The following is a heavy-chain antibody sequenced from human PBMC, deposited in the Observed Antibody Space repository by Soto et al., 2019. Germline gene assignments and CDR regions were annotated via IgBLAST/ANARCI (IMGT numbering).Heavy chain of an antibody. D-gene: IGHD1-1*01. CDR2: ISSSGSAM. J-gene: IGHJ6*02. CDR3: ARAPTGTTPGNRYYYYGMDV. Sequence: GGSLRLSCAASGFIFSDYYMSWIRQAPGKGLDWVSYISSSGSAMYYADSVKGRFTISRDNAKNSLYLQMNSLRAEDTAVYYCARAPTGTTPGNRYYYYGMDVWGQGTTVTVSS. V-gene: IGHV3-11*01. CDR1: GFIFSDYY.